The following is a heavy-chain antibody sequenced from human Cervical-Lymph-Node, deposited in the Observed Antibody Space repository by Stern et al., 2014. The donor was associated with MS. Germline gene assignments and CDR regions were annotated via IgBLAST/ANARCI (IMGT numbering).Heavy chain of an antibody. J-gene: IGHJ3*02. CDR2: IIPSIGIA. CDR1: GGTFSSYA. Sequence: VQLEESGAEVKKPGSSVKVSCKASGGTFSSYAIRWVRQAPGQGLEWVGGIIPSIGIANHAQKVQGRVTITADKSTNTGYMELSSLRSEDTALYYCARDGGGVDIWGQGTMVSVSS. D-gene: IGHD2-8*01. V-gene: IGHV1-69*17. CDR3: ARDGGGVDI.